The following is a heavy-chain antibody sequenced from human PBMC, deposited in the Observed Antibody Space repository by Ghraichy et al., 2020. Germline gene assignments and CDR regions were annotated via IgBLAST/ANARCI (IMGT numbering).Heavy chain of an antibody. V-gene: IGHV3-23*01. D-gene: IGHD2-2*03. CDR2: ISDSGGTT. CDR1: GFTFSSYA. CDR3: AKDGFCSSTTCYSLGRFDP. Sequence: GGSLRLSCAASGFTFSSYAMSWVRQAPGKGLEWVSTISDSGGTTYYADSVKGRFTFSRDNSKNTLYLQMNSLRAEDTAVYYCAKDGFCSSTTCYSLGRFDPWGQGTLVTVSS. J-gene: IGHJ5*02.